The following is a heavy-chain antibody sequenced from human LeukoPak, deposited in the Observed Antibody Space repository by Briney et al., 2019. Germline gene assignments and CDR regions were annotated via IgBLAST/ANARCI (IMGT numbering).Heavy chain of an antibody. J-gene: IGHJ4*02. V-gene: IGHV1-18*01. CDR2: ISAYNGNT. CDR3: ASWRLDCSGGSCYSRPYYFDY. D-gene: IGHD2-15*01. CDR1: GYTFTSYG. Sequence: ASVKVSCKASGYTFTSYGISWVRQAPGQGLEWMGWISAYNGNTNYAQKLQGRVTMTTDTSTSTAYMELRSLRSDDTAVYYCASWRLDCSGGSCYSRPYYFDYWGQGTLVTVSS.